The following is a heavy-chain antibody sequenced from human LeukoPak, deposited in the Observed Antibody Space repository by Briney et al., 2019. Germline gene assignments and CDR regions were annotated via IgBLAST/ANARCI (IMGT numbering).Heavy chain of an antibody. CDR2: MNPNSGNT. Sequence: ASVKVSCKASGYTFTSYDINWVRQATGQGLEWMGWMNPNSGNTGYAQKFQGRLTLSGDTSISTAYMELSSLRSEDTAVYYCARRYSNGLYPDFDYWGQGTLVTVSS. CDR3: ARRYSNGLYPDFDY. J-gene: IGHJ4*02. V-gene: IGHV1-8*01. D-gene: IGHD6-19*01. CDR1: GYTFTSYD.